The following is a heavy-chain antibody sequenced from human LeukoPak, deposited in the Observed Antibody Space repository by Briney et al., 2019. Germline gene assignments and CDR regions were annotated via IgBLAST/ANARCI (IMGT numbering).Heavy chain of an antibody. V-gene: IGHV3-23*01. CDR3: AKEGGTGTRFDY. Sequence: GGSLRLSCPASVVTFSSSAMSWVRQAPGKGLYWVSAISGSGTGAYYADSVKGRFTISRDNSKNTLYLQMNSLRAEDTAVYYCAKEGGTGTRFDYWGQGTLVTVSS. CDR1: VVTFSSSA. CDR2: ISGSGTGA. J-gene: IGHJ4*02. D-gene: IGHD1-7*01.